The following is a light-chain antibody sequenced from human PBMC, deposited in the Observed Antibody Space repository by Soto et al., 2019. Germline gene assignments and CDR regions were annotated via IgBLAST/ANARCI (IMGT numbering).Light chain of an antibody. Sequence: IVMRQSPATLSVSPGQRATLSCRASQSVRTTVAWYHQRPGQAPRLLIYGASTRATGVPDRFSGGGSGTDFTLTVTSLQFEDFGIYYCQQYTDWPTTFGRGTKV. CDR3: QQYTDWPTT. CDR1: QSVRTT. CDR2: GAS. J-gene: IGKJ1*01. V-gene: IGKV3-15*01.